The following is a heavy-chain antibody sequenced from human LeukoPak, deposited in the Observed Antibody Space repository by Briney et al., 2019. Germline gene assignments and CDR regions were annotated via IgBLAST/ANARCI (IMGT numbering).Heavy chain of an antibody. D-gene: IGHD4-17*01. Sequence: GGSLRLSCAASGFTFSSYWMHWVRQAPGKGLEWVSYISSSSSTIYYADSVKGRFTISRDNAKNSLYLQMNSLRAEDTAVYYCARGDTVTTGIFDYWGQGTLVTVSS. CDR1: GFTFSSYW. J-gene: IGHJ4*02. V-gene: IGHV3-48*04. CDR2: ISSSSSTI. CDR3: ARGDTVTTGIFDY.